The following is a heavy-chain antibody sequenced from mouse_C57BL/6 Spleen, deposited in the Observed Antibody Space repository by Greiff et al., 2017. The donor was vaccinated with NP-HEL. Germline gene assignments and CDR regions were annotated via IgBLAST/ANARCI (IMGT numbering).Heavy chain of an antibody. Sequence: QVQLQQSGAELARPGASVKMSCKASGYTFTSYTMHWVKQRPGQGLEWIGYINPSSGYTKYNQKFKDKATLTADKSSSTAYMQLSSLTSEDSAVYYCARFSTGRAMDYWGQGTSVTVSS. CDR3: ARFSTGRAMDY. V-gene: IGHV1-4*01. CDR2: INPSSGYT. D-gene: IGHD4-1*02. CDR1: GYTFTSYT. J-gene: IGHJ4*01.